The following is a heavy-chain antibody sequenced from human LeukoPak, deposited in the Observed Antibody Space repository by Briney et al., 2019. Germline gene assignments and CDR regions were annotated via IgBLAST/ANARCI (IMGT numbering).Heavy chain of an antibody. CDR2: VKSIPDGGTT. CDR3: ITVYDSATY. V-gene: IGHV3-15*01. CDR1: GFTFRNAW. D-gene: IGHD5/OR15-5a*01. J-gene: IGHJ4*02. Sequence: AGGSLRLSCGASGFTFRNAWMDWVRQAPGKGLEWVGRVKSIPDGGTTDYAAPVKGRFTISRDDSKNTLYLQMNSLKTEDTAVYYCITVYDSATYWGRGTLVTVSS.